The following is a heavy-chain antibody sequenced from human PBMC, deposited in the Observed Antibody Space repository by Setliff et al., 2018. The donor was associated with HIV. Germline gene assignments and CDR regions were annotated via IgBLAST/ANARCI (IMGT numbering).Heavy chain of an antibody. Sequence: SVKVSCKTSGVTFTTYSITWVRQAPGQGLEWMGGIIPIIRSAKYAQKFQGRVTITADKSTSTAYTELSSLRSEDMAVYYCARSQINLVRGVVHYFDYWGQGTLVTVSS. V-gene: IGHV1-69*06. CDR3: ARSQINLVRGVVHYFDY. CDR2: IIPIIRSA. J-gene: IGHJ4*02. CDR1: GVTFTTYS. D-gene: IGHD3-10*01.